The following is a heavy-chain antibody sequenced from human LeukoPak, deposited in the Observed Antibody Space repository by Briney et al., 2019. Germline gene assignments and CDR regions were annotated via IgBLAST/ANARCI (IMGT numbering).Heavy chain of an antibody. Sequence: SVKVSCKASGGTFSSYAISWVRQAPGQGLEWMGRIIPIFGTANYAQKFQGRVTITTDEPTSTANMELSGLRSEDTAVYYCARSYYGDYYMDVWGKGTTVTVSS. V-gene: IGHV1-69*05. J-gene: IGHJ6*03. CDR1: GGTFSSYA. D-gene: IGHD4-17*01. CDR2: IIPIFGTA. CDR3: ARSYYGDYYMDV.